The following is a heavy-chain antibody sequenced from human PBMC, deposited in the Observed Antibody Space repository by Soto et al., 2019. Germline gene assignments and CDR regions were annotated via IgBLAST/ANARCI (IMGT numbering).Heavy chain of an antibody. Sequence: QVQLVQSGTEVKKPGSSVKVSCKAPGDTLNYYAIIWVRQAPGQGLEWVGGIAPVLRTTSYAQKFRGRVQITAEGSNGTAFMGLSSLRSGGTGVFYWARATVVTFPADYWGQGTQVTVSS. CDR2: IAPVLRTT. D-gene: IGHD4-17*01. J-gene: IGHJ4*02. CDR1: GDTLNYYA. V-gene: IGHV1-69*01. CDR3: ARATVVTFPADY.